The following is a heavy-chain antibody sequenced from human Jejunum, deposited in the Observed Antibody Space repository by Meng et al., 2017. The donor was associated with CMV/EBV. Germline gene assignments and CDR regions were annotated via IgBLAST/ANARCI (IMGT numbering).Heavy chain of an antibody. CDR1: GFSFYSHA. D-gene: IGHD5-24*01. CDR2: ISGSGANI. Sequence: SGFSFYSHAVSWVRQAPGKGLEWVAAISGSGANILYADSVKGRFTISRDNSKNTLYLQMDSLRAEEAAIYYCAKDRSFTIRGYFDYWGQGTLVTVSS. V-gene: IGHV3-23*01. CDR3: AKDRSFTIRGYFDY. J-gene: IGHJ4*02.